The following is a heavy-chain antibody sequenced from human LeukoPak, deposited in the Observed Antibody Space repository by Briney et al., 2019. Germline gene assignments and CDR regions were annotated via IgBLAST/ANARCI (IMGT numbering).Heavy chain of an antibody. D-gene: IGHD5-12*01. CDR1: GFTFSSYG. J-gene: IGHJ4*02. Sequence: GGSLRLSCAASGFTFSSYGMHWVRQAPGKGLEWVAVMSYDGSNKYYADSVKGRFTISRDNSKNTLYLQMNSLRAEGTAVYYCAKDIRESFIVATIIDYWGQGTLVTVSS. V-gene: IGHV3-30*18. CDR3: AKDIRESFIVATIIDY. CDR2: MSYDGSNK.